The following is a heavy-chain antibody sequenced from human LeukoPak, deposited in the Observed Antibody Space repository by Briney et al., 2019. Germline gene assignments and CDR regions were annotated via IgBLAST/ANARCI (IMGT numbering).Heavy chain of an antibody. D-gene: IGHD3-22*01. V-gene: IGHV4-59*01. CDR2: ICYSGCT. J-gene: IGHJ3*02. CDR1: GGSISSYY. Sequence: PSETLSLTCTVSGGSISSYYWSWIRQPPGQGLEWIGYICYSGCTNYNPSLKSRVTISVDTSKNQFSLKLSSVTAADTAVYYCARGRGPYYDSSGYYRDAFDIWGQGTMVTVSS. CDR3: ARGRGPYYDSSGYYRDAFDI.